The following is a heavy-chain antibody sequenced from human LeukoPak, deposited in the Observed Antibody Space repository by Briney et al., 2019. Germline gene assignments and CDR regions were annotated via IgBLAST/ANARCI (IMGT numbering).Heavy chain of an antibody. Sequence: SETLSLTCAVSGGSISSGGYSWSWIRQPAGKGLEWIGRIYTSGSTNYNPSLKSRVTMSVDTSKNQFSLKLSSVTAADTAVYYCARSNRDSSGYYYGTDVPSFDYWGQGTLVTVSS. J-gene: IGHJ4*02. CDR2: IYTSGST. D-gene: IGHD3-22*01. CDR1: GGSISSGGYS. V-gene: IGHV4-61*02. CDR3: ARSNRDSSGYYYGTDVPSFDY.